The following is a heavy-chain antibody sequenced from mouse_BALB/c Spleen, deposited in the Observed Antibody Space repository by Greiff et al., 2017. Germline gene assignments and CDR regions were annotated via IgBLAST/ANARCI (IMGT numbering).Heavy chain of an antibody. CDR3: ALYQGAMDY. CDR1: GFNIKDTY. V-gene: IGHV14-3*02. J-gene: IGHJ4*01. Sequence: EVQVVESGAELVKPGASVKLSCTASGFNIKDTYMHWVKQRPEQGLEWIGRIDPANGNTKYDPKFQGKATITADTSSNTAYLQLSSLTSEDTAVYYCALYQGAMDYWGQGTSVTVSS. CDR2: IDPANGNT.